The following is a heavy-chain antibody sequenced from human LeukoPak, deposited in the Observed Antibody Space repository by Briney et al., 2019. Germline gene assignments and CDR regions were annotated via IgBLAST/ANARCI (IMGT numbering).Heavy chain of an antibody. Sequence: PGGSLRLSCAASGFTFSDYYMSWVRQAPGKGLEWVSYIRSSGSIIYYADSVKGRFTISRDNAKNSLYLQMNSLRADDTAVYYCARESGNWNYFGYWGQGTLVTVSS. D-gene: IGHD1-20*01. V-gene: IGHV3-11*01. CDR2: IRSSGSII. CDR1: GFTFSDYY. CDR3: ARESGNWNYFGY. J-gene: IGHJ4*02.